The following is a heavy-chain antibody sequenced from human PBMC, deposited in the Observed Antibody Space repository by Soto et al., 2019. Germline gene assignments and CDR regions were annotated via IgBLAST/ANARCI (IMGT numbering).Heavy chain of an antibody. J-gene: IGHJ4*02. Sequence: GGSLRLCCAASGFTFSSYGMSWVRQAPGKGLEWVSSISSSSSYIYYADSVKGRFTISRDNAKNSLYLQMNSLRAEDTAVYYCARDITGTKALDYWGQGTLVTVSS. CDR3: ARDITGTKALDY. D-gene: IGHD1-7*01. V-gene: IGHV3-21*01. CDR1: GFTFSSYG. CDR2: ISSSSSYI.